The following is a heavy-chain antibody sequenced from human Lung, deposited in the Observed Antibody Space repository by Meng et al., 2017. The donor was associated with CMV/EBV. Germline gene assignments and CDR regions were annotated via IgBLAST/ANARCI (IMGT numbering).Heavy chain of an antibody. V-gene: IGHV1-8*03. Sequence: ASVKVSCKASGYTFTSYDINWVRQATGQGLEWMGWMNPNSGNTGYAQKFQGRVTITRNTSISTAYMELSSLRSEDTAVYYCARGRAGYYYYGMDVWGQGTTVTVSS. CDR2: MNPNSGNT. J-gene: IGHJ6*02. CDR3: ARGRAGYYYYGMDV. D-gene: IGHD6-19*01. CDR1: GYTFTSYD.